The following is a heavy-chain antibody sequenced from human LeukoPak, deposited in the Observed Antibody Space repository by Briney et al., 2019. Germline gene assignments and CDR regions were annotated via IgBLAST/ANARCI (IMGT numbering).Heavy chain of an antibody. J-gene: IGHJ4*02. CDR3: ARDLMITFGGVTPDY. CDR1: GFTFSSYG. CDR2: IWYDGSNK. D-gene: IGHD3-16*01. V-gene: IGHV3-33*01. Sequence: GRSPRLSCAASGFTFSSYGMHWVRQAPGKGLEWVAVIWYDGSNKYYADSVKGRFTISRDNSKNTLYLQMNSLRAEDTAVYYCARDLMITFGGVTPDYWGQGTLVTVSS.